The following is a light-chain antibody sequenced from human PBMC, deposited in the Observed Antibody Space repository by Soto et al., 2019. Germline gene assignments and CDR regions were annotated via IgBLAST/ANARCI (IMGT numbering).Light chain of an antibody. Sequence: IVMTQTPLSSPVTLGQPASISCRSSQSLVYSDGNTYLSWLQQRPGQPPRLLIYKISNRLSGVPDRFSGSGAGTDFTLKITRVEAEDVALYYCMQATQFPWTFGQGTRVEIK. CDR3: MQATQFPWT. CDR1: QSLVYSDGNTY. V-gene: IGKV2-24*01. CDR2: KIS. J-gene: IGKJ1*01.